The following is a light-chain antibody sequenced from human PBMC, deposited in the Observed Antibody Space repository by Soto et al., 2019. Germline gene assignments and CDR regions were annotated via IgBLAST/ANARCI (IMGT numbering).Light chain of an antibody. CDR3: QTWGTGPFV. Sequence: QLVLTQSPSASASLGASVKLTCTLSSGHSSYAIAWHQQQPEKGPRYLMKLNSDGSHSKGDGIPDRFSGSSPGAERYLTISSLQSEDEADYYCQTWGTGPFVFGTGTKVTVL. CDR2: LNSDGSH. CDR1: SGHSSYA. V-gene: IGLV4-69*01. J-gene: IGLJ1*01.